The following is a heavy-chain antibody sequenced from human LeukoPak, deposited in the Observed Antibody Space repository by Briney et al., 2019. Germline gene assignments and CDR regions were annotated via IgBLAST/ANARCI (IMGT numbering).Heavy chain of an antibody. J-gene: IGHJ6*02. Sequence: SETLSLTCAVYGGSFSGYYWSWIRQPPGKGLEWIGEINHSGSTNYNPSLKSRVTISVDTSKNQFSLKLSSVTAADTAVYYCARAVTNYYDSSGYFAYYYYGMVVWGQGTTVTVSS. CDR1: GGSFSGYY. D-gene: IGHD3-22*01. CDR2: INHSGST. V-gene: IGHV4-34*01. CDR3: ARAVTNYYDSSGYFAYYYYGMVV.